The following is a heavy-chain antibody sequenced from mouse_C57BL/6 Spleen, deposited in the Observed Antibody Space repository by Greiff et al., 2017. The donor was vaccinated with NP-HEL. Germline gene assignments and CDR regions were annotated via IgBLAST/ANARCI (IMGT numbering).Heavy chain of an antibody. J-gene: IGHJ1*03. V-gene: IGHV1-82*01. Sequence: QVQLKESGPELVKPGASVKISCKASGYAFSSSWMNWVKQRPGKGLEWIGRIYPGDGDTNYNGKFKGKATLTADKSSSTAYMQLSSLTSEDSAVYFCARKDTTVVATFDGWGTGTTVTVAS. CDR2: IYPGDGDT. CDR3: ARKDTTVVATFDG. D-gene: IGHD1-1*01. CDR1: GYAFSSSW.